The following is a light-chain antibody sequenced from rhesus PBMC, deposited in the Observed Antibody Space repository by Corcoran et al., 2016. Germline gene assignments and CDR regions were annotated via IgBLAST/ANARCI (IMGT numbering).Light chain of an antibody. Sequence: DIQMTQSPSSLSASVGDTVTITCRASQGISSYLNWFQQKPGEPPKLLTYAATTLQSGVPSRFSGSGSGTDFPLHISSLPPEYFATYYCKQYKSYPWTFGQGTKVESK. J-gene: IGKJ1*01. CDR3: KQYKSYPWT. V-gene: IGKV1-28*02. CDR1: QGISSY. CDR2: AAT.